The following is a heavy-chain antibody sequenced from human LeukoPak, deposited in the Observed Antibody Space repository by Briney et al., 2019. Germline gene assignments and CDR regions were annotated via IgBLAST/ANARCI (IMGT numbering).Heavy chain of an antibody. CDR2: IYSGGST. V-gene: IGHV3-66*01. J-gene: IGHJ3*02. CDR3: ARDNSKPRAFDI. Sequence: GGSLRLSCAASGFTVSSNYMSWVRQAPGKGLEWVSVIYSGGSTYYADSVKGRFTISRDNSKNTLYLQMNSLRAEDTAVYYCARDNSKPRAFDIWGQGAMVTVSS. D-gene: IGHD3-22*01. CDR1: GFTVSSNY.